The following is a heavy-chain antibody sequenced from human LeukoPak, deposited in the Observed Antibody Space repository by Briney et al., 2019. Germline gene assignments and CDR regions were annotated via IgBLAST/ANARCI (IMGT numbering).Heavy chain of an antibody. CDR1: GFTFSSYA. D-gene: IGHD3-22*01. Sequence: GGSLRLSCAASGFTFSSYAMSWVRQAPGEGPEWVSGISGSGGSTYYADSVKGRFTISRDNSKNTLYLQMNSLRAEDTAVYYCAKDTYYYDSSGYYYRIYFDYWGQGTLVTVSS. J-gene: IGHJ4*02. CDR3: AKDTYYYDSSGYYYRIYFDY. V-gene: IGHV3-23*01. CDR2: ISGSGGST.